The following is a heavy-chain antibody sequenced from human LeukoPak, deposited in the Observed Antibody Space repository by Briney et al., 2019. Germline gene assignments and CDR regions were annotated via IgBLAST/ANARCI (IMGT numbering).Heavy chain of an antibody. CDR2: INPSGGST. D-gene: IGHD2-2*03. V-gene: IGHV1-46*03. Sequence: ASVKVSCKASGYTFTSYYMHWVRQAPGQGLEWMGIINPSGGSTSCAQKFQGRVTMTRDTSTSTVYMELSSLRSEDTAVYYCAREDGYCSSTSCYEYYYYGMDVWGQGTTVTVSS. J-gene: IGHJ6*02. CDR1: GYTFTSYY. CDR3: AREDGYCSSTSCYEYYYYGMDV.